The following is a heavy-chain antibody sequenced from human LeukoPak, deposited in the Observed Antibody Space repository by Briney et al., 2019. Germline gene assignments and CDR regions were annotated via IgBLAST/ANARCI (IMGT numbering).Heavy chain of an antibody. J-gene: IGHJ2*01. D-gene: IGHD4-17*01. CDR3: ARAVTTVTYWYFDL. CDR1: GGSISSGGYS. CDR2: IYHSGST. V-gene: IGHV4-30-2*01. Sequence: SQTLSLTCAVSGGSISSGGYSWSWIRQPPGKGLEWIGYIYHSGSTYYNPSLKSRVTISVDTSKNQFSLRLSSVTAADTAVYYCARAVTTVTYWYFDLWGRGTLVTVSS.